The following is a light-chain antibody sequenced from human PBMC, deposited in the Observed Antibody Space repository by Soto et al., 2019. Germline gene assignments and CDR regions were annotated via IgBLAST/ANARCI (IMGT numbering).Light chain of an antibody. CDR1: SSNIGAGYD. J-gene: IGLJ3*02. CDR3: MSFVESTSTHWV. CDR2: GNN. V-gene: IGLV1-40*01. Sequence: QSVLTQPPSVSGAPGQRVTISCIGSSSNIGAGYDVHWYQQLPGTAPRLLIYGNNNRPSGISGRFSGSKSGNTASLTISGLQAEDEGDYYCMSFVESTSTHWVLGGGTKLTVL.